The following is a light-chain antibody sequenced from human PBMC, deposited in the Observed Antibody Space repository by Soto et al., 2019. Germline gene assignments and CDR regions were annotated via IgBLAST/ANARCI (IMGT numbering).Light chain of an antibody. Sequence: EVDLTQSPGTLSLSPCEIGTRSFMASQSVGSSYLAWYQQKPGQAPRLLIYDASSRATGIPDRFSGSGSGTDFTLTISRLEPEDFAVYFCQHCGISPHTFGQGTKVDIK. CDR1: QSVGSSY. CDR2: DAS. J-gene: IGKJ1*01. V-gene: IGKV3-20*01. CDR3: QHCGISPHT.